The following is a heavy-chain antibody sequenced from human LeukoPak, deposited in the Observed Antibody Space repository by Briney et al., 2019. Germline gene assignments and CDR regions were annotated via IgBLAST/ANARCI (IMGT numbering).Heavy chain of an antibody. CDR1: GVSVTGNTW. V-gene: IGHV4-4*02. J-gene: IGHJ5*01. CDR3: AREPRGIPYVWFDS. CDR2: IHHTGTT. D-gene: IGHD2-21*01. Sequence: SETLSLTCVVSGVSVTGNTWWSWVRQPPGKGLEWIGEIHHTGTTNYNPSLKSRLTISVDKSNNQFSLKLSSVTAADTAIYYCAREPRGIPYVWFDSWGQGTLVTVSS.